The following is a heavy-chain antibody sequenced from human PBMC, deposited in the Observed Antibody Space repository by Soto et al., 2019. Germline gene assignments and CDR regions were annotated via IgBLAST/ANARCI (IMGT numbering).Heavy chain of an antibody. CDR2: ISYDGSNK. Sequence: ESGGGVVQPGRSLRLSCAASGFTFSSYGMHWVRQAPGKGLEWVAVISYDGSNKYYADSVKGRFTISRDNSKNTLYLQMNSLRAEDTAVYYCAKEVRQLGLDYWGQGTLVTVSS. J-gene: IGHJ4*02. CDR3: AKEVRQLGLDY. V-gene: IGHV3-30*18. CDR1: GFTFSSYG. D-gene: IGHD6-6*01.